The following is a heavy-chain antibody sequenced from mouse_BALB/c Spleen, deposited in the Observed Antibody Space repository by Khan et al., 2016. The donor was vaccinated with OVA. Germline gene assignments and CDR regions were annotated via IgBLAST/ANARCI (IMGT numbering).Heavy chain of an antibody. D-gene: IGHD1-2*01. V-gene: IGHV3-2*02. J-gene: IGHJ2*01. CDR2: ISYSGST. Sequence: EVQLQESGPGLVKPSQSLSLTCTVTGYSITSGYGWNWIRQFPGNKLEWMGYISYSGSTNYNPSLKSRISITPDTSKNHVFLQLNSVATEERATYYCARTARIKYWGQGTTLTVSS. CDR3: ARTARIKY. CDR1: GYSITSGYG.